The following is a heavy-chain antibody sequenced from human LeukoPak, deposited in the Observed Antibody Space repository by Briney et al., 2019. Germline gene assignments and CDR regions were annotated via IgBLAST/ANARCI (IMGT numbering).Heavy chain of an antibody. Sequence: ASVKVSCKASGDTFTSYGISWVRQAPGQGLEWMGWISAYNGNTNYAQKLQGRVTMTTDTSTSTAYMELRSLRSDDTAVYYCARGYCSSTSCFDLDYWGQGTLVTVSS. CDR3: ARGYCSSTSCFDLDY. CDR1: GDTFTSYG. CDR2: ISAYNGNT. D-gene: IGHD2-2*01. V-gene: IGHV1-18*01. J-gene: IGHJ4*02.